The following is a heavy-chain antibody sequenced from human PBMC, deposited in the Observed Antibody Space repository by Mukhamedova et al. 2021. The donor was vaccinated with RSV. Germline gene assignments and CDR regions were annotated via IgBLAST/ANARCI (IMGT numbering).Heavy chain of an antibody. CDR3: ARCYRFGDMGYYYMDV. CDR2: IIPIFGTA. J-gene: IGHJ6*03. D-gene: IGHD3-10*01. V-gene: IGHV1-69*01. Sequence: APGQGPEWMGGIIPIFGTANYAQKFQGRVTITADESTSTAYMELSSLRSEDTAVYYCARCYRFGDMGYYYMDVWGKGTTVTVSS.